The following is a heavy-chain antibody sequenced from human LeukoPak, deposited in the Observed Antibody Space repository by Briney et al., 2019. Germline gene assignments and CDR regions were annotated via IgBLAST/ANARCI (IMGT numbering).Heavy chain of an antibody. J-gene: IGHJ4*02. CDR2: INHSGST. CDR3: ASPLQDY. CDR1: GGSFSGYY. D-gene: IGHD5-24*01. Sequence: TSETLSLTCAVYGGSFSGYYWSWIRQPPGKGLEWMGEINHSGSTNYNPSLKSRVTISVDTSKNQFSLKLSSVTAADTAVYYCASPLQDYWGQGTLVTVSS. V-gene: IGHV4-34*01.